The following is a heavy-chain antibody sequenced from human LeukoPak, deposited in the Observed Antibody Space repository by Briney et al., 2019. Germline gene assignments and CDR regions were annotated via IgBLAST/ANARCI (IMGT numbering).Heavy chain of an antibody. CDR3: AKSPLLLWFGELLGYFDY. J-gene: IGHJ4*02. CDR2: IYSGGST. V-gene: IGHV3-66*01. CDR1: GFTVSSNY. Sequence: GGSLRLSCAASGFTVSSNYMSWVRQAPGKGLEWVSVIYSGGSTYYADSVKGRFIISRDNSKNTLYLHMNSLRAEDTAVYYCAKSPLLLWFGELLGYFDYWGQGTLVTVSS. D-gene: IGHD3-10*01.